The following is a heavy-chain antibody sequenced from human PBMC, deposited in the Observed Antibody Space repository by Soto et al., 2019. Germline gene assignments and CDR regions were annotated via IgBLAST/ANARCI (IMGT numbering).Heavy chain of an antibody. D-gene: IGHD1-26*01. J-gene: IGHJ4*02. CDR2: INHSGST. V-gene: IGHV4-34*01. CDR1: GGSFSGYY. Sequence: SETLSLTCAVYGGSFSGYYWSWIRQPPGKGLEWIGEINHSGSTNYNPSLESRVTISVDTSKNQFSLKLSSVTAADTAVYYCASHLRYSGTYYLDYWGQGTLVTVSS. CDR3: ASHLRYSGTYYLDY.